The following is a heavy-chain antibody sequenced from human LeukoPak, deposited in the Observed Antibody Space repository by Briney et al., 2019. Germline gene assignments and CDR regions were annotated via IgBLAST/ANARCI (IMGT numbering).Heavy chain of an antibody. V-gene: IGHV4-38-2*02. CDR2: IYRSGGT. Sequence: KPSETLSLTSTRCNYSISDSLYWGWLRQPPGKGLEWIGSIYRSGGTFYNPSLKSRVTISLDTSKNQFSLKLSSVTAADTAVYFCAIGTYGYYMDVWGKGTTVTVSS. CDR3: AIGTYGYYMDV. D-gene: IGHD4-17*01. J-gene: IGHJ6*03. CDR1: NYSISDSLY.